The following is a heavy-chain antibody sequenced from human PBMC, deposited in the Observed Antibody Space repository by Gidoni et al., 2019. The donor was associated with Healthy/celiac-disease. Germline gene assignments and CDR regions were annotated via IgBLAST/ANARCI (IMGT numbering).Heavy chain of an antibody. CDR2: IWYDGSNK. CDR3: AREGLITGGFDY. D-gene: IGHD3-22*01. Sequence: QVQLVESGGGVVQPGRSLRLSCAASRFTFSSYGMHWVRQAPGKGVEWVAVIWYDGSNKYYADSVKGRFTISRDNSKNTLYLQMNSLRAEDTAVYYCAREGLITGGFDYWGQGTLVTVSS. V-gene: IGHV3-33*01. CDR1: RFTFSSYG. J-gene: IGHJ4*02.